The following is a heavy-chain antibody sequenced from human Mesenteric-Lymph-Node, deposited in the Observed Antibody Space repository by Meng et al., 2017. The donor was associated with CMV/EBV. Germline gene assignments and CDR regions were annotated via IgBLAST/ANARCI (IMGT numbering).Heavy chain of an antibody. CDR2: IWYDERNK. V-gene: IGHV3-33*06. J-gene: IGHJ6*02. Sequence: GESLKISCAASGFTFSTYGMHWVRQAPGKGLEWVAVIWYDERNKYYAESVRGRFTIPRDNSKNTLYLEMNSLRADDTAVYYCVKDQGSRSPWGMDVWGQGTTVTVSS. CDR1: GFTFSTYG. CDR3: VKDQGSRSPWGMDV. D-gene: IGHD6-6*01.